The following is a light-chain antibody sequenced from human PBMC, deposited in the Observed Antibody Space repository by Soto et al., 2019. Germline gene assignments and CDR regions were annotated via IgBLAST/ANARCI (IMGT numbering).Light chain of an antibody. CDR1: QSVSSSY. CDR2: RAS. V-gene: IGKV3-20*01. CDR3: EEFCRSSWT. Sequence: SVLPQSPGTLSLSPGEKANLSSRASQSVSSSYLAWYQQKPGQAPRLTIYRASSRATGIPDRFSGRGSGTDFTLTFIRLETEDFGVYYCEEFCRSSWTFGQGTKVDIK. J-gene: IGKJ1*01.